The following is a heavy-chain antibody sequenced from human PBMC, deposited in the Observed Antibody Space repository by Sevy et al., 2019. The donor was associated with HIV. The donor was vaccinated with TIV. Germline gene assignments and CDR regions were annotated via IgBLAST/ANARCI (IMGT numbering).Heavy chain of an antibody. Sequence: SETLSLTCTVSGDSISSYYWSWIRQPPGKGLEWIGYIYYSGSTNYNPSLKSRVTISVDTSKNQFSLKLSSVTAADTAVYYCARYYDFWSAFDPWGQGTLVTVSS. J-gene: IGHJ5*02. D-gene: IGHD3-3*01. CDR2: IYYSGST. CDR3: ARYYDFWSAFDP. V-gene: IGHV4-59*01. CDR1: GDSISSYY.